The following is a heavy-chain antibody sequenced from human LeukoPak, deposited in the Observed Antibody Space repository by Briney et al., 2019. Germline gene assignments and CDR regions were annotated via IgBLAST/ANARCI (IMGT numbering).Heavy chain of an antibody. V-gene: IGHV3-23*01. CDR1: GFTFGDYA. Sequence: GGSLRLSCTASGFTFGDYALTWVRQAPGKGLEWVSAFSATDGSAQYAESVKGRFTISRDNSKSSLYLQMNSLRDEDTAVYYCAKARIAAAGTGAFDVWGQGTMVTVSS. J-gene: IGHJ3*01. CDR3: AKARIAAAGTGAFDV. CDR2: FSATDGSA. D-gene: IGHD6-13*01.